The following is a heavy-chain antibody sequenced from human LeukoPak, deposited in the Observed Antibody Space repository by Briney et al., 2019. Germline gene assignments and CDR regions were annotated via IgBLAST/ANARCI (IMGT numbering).Heavy chain of an antibody. Sequence: PSETLSLTCAVYGGSFSGYYWSWIRQPPGKGLEWIGEINHSGSTNYNPSLKSRVTISVETSKSQFSLKLSSVTAADTAVYYCARDPAAGRRVHNWFDPWGQGTLVTVSS. J-gene: IGHJ5*02. CDR2: INHSGST. V-gene: IGHV4-34*01. D-gene: IGHD6-13*01. CDR1: GGSFSGYY. CDR3: ARDPAAGRRVHNWFDP.